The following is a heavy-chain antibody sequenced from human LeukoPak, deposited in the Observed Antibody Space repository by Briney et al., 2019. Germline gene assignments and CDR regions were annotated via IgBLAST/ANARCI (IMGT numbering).Heavy chain of an antibody. CDR2: IYTSGST. V-gene: IGHV4-61*02. Sequence: SQTLSLTRTVSGGSISSGSYYWSWIRQPAGKGLEWIGRIYTSGSTNYNPSLKSRVTISVDTSKNQFSLKLSSVTAADTAVYYCARTMYYYDSSGYYQLFDYWGQGTLVTVSS. CDR1: GGSISSGSYY. D-gene: IGHD3-22*01. J-gene: IGHJ4*02. CDR3: ARTMYYYDSSGYYQLFDY.